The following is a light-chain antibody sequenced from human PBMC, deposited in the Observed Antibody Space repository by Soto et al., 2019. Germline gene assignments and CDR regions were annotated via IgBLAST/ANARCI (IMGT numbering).Light chain of an antibody. CDR1: SSDVGGYNY. J-gene: IGLJ3*02. CDR2: EVS. CDR3: TSYTSTSTLRV. Sequence: QSALTQPASVSGSPGQSITISCTGTSSDVGGYNYVSWYQQHPGKAPKLMIYEVSNRPSGASNRFSGSKSGNTASLTISGLQAEDEADYYCTSYTSTSTLRVFGGGTKLTVL. V-gene: IGLV2-14*01.